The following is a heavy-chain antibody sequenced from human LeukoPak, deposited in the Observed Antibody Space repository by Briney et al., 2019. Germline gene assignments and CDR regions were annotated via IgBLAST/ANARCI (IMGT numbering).Heavy chain of an antibody. D-gene: IGHD3-22*01. J-gene: IGHJ4*02. CDR1: GGSITSYY. Sequence: PSETLSLTCTVSGGSITSYYWSWIRQPPGKGLEWMGYIYSSGSTNYNPSLKSRVTISVDTSRNQSSLKLNSVTAADTAVYFCARHYYDRSGSYSFDYWGQGALVTVSS. CDR2: IYSSGST. CDR3: ARHYYDRSGSYSFDY. V-gene: IGHV4-59*08.